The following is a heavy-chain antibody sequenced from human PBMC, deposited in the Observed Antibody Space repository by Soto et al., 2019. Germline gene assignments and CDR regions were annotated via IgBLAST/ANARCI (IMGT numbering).Heavy chain of an antibody. D-gene: IGHD6-19*01. CDR3: VKGRAKHCSGRTCGLWMDL. CDR2: IHTGGETT. J-gene: IGHJ6*02. V-gene: IGHV3-64D*06. CDR1: GFTFKSHA. Sequence: GESLKISSSASGFTFKSHAMHWVRQAPGKGLEYVSSIHTGGETTFYADAVKGRFIVSRDNSNNTLDLQMTSLKYEDSGVYYCVKGRAKHCSGRTCGLWMDLWGQGTTVTVSS.